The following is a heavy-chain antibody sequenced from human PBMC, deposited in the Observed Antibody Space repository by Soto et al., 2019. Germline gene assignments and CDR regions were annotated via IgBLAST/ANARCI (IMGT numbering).Heavy chain of an antibody. CDR3: AADYYDSSGYYYPDAFDY. D-gene: IGHD3-22*01. J-gene: IGHJ4*02. CDR1: GFTFTSSA. CDR2: IVVGSGNT. Sequence: ASVKVSCKASGFTFTSSAVQWVRQARGQRLEWIGWIVVGSGNTNYAQKFQERVTITRDMSTSTAYIELSSLRSEDTAVYYCAADYYDSSGYYYPDAFDYWGQGTLVTVSS. V-gene: IGHV1-58*01.